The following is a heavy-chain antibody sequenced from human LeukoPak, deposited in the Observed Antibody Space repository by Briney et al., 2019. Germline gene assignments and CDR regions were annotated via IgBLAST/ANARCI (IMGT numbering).Heavy chain of an antibody. J-gene: IGHJ5*02. CDR3: AWRKYFSTWFEP. Sequence: GESLKISCQGSGYNFASYWIGWVRQMPGKGLERMGIIYPADSLTHYSPSFQGQVTISVDKSTSTAFLQWSSLKASDSAMYYCAWRKYFSTWFEPWGQGTLVTVSS. D-gene: IGHD1-14*01. V-gene: IGHV5-51*01. CDR1: GYNFASYW. CDR2: IYPADSLT.